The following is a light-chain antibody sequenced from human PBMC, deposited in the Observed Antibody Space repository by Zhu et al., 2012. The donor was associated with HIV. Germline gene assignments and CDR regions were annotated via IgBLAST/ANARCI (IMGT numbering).Light chain of an antibody. Sequence: IQVTQSPSSLSASVGDRVTITCRASQGISDYLAWYQQIPGKVPKLLISGASTLQSGVPSRFSGSGSGTDFTLTINSLQPEDVATYYCQKYNSAPLTFGPGTKVEI. CDR3: QKYNSAPLT. CDR2: GAS. J-gene: IGKJ1*01. CDR1: QGISDY. V-gene: IGKV1-27*01.